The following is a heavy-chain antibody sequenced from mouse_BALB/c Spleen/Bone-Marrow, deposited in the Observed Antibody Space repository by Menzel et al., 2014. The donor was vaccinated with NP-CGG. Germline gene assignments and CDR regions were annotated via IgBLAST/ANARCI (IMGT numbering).Heavy chain of an antibody. Sequence: EVQRVESGGGLVQPGGSLKLSCAESGFTFSSYGMSWVRQTPDKRLELVATINSNGGSTYYPDSVKGRFTISRDNAKNTLYLQMSSLKSEDTAMYYCARDYYGSSDYWGQGTTLTVSS. CDR2: INSNGGST. CDR3: ARDYYGSSDY. J-gene: IGHJ2*01. V-gene: IGHV5-6-3*01. CDR1: GFTFSSYG. D-gene: IGHD1-1*01.